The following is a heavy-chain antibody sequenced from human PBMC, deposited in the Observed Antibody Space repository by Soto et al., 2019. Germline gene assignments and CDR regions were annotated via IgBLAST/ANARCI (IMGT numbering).Heavy chain of an antibody. V-gene: IGHV3-21*01. Sequence: GGSLRLSCTASGFTFSGYSMTWVRQAPGKGLEWVAALSSGSDYIYYADPVKGRFIISRDNAKDSLYLQMNSLRAEDTAVYYCARENGMGVWGQGTTVTVSS. CDR2: LSSGSDYI. CDR1: GFTFSGYS. J-gene: IGHJ6*02. CDR3: ARENGMGV.